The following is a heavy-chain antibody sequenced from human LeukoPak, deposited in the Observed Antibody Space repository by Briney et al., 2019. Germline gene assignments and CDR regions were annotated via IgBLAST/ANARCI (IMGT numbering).Heavy chain of an antibody. V-gene: IGHV3-15*01. CDR1: GFTFSNAW. CDR2: IKSKTDGGTT. J-gene: IGHJ4*02. D-gene: IGHD3-9*01. Sequence: GGSLRLSCAASGFTFSNAWMSWVRQAPGKGLEWVGRIKSKTDGGTTDYAAPVKGRFTISRDDSKNTLYLQMNSLKTEDTAVYYCTTDRYDILTGYKYFDYWGQGTLVTVSS. CDR3: TTDRYDILTGYKYFDY.